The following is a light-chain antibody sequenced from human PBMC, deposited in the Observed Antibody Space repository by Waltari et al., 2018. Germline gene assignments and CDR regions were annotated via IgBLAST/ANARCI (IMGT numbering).Light chain of an antibody. Sequence: QAVVTQEPSLTVSPGGTVTLTCASNTGAVTSDHYPYWFQQKPVQPPRTLFYDTINKDSWTPARFSGSLLGGKAALTLSGAQPEDEAVYYCLLYYSGPGVFGGGTKLTVL. CDR1: TGAVTSDHY. CDR2: DTI. J-gene: IGLJ3*02. CDR3: LLYYSGPGV. V-gene: IGLV7-46*01.